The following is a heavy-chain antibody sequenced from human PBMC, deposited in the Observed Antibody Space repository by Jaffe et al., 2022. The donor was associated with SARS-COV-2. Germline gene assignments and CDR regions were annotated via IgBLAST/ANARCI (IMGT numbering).Heavy chain of an antibody. V-gene: IGHV4-61*02. J-gene: IGHJ4*02. CDR2: IYTSGST. D-gene: IGHD3-16*01. CDR3: AREGELVVVDY. CDR1: GGSISSGSYY. Sequence: QVQLQESGPGLVKPSQTLSLTCTVSGGSISSGSYYWSWIRQPAGKGLEWIGRIYTSGSTNYNPSLKSRVTISVDTSKNQFSLKLSSVTAADTAVYYCAREGELVVVDYWGQGTLVTVSS.